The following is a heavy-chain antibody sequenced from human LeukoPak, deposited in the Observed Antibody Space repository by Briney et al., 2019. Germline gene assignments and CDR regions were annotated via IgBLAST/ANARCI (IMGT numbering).Heavy chain of an antibody. CDR2: IIPIFGTA. Sequence: SVKVSCKTSGGAFSSYTISWVRQAPGQGLEWMGGIIPIFGTANYAQKLQGRVTMTTDTSTSTAYMELRSLRSDDTAVYYCARDPGSPDWWGQGTLVTVSS. CDR3: ARDPGSPDW. D-gene: IGHD3-9*01. V-gene: IGHV1-69*05. J-gene: IGHJ4*02. CDR1: GGAFSSYT.